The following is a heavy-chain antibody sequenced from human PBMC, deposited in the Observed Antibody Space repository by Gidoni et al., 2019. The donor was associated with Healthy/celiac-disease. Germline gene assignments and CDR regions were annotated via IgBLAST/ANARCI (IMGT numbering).Heavy chain of an antibody. Sequence: QVQLVEPGGGVVQPGRALRLSCAASGFTFSSYGMHWVRQAPGKGLEWLAVISNDGSDKYYADSVKGRFTISRDNSKNTLYLQMSSLRAEDAAVYYCAKEGHYYYYGVDVWGQGTTVTVSS. CDR1: GFTFSSYG. CDR2: ISNDGSDK. J-gene: IGHJ6*02. V-gene: IGHV3-30*18. CDR3: AKEGHYYYYGVDV.